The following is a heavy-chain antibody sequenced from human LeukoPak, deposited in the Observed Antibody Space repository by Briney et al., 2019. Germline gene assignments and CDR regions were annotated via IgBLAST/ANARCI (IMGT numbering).Heavy chain of an antibody. D-gene: IGHD7-27*01. V-gene: IGHV3-74*01. CDR3: ARDLQTGLAFDA. CDR2: INSDGSST. J-gene: IGHJ3*01. CDR1: GFTFSSYW. Sequence: GGSLRLSCAASGFTFSSYWMHWVRQAPGKGLVWVSRINSDGSSTSYADSVKGRFTISRDNAANSLFLQMNSLRVEDTAVYYCARDLQTGLAFDAWGQGTVVAVSS.